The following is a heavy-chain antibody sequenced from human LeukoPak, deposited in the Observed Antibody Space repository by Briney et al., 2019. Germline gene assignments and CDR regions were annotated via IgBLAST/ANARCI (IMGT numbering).Heavy chain of an antibody. CDR1: GGSISGYY. J-gene: IGHJ5*02. V-gene: IGHV4-59*01. Sequence: SETLSLTCTVSGGSISGYYWSWIRQPPGKGLEWVGYISYSGSTNYNPSLKSRVTISVDTSKNQFSLKLSSVTAADTAVYYCGRSIDEIDNWFDPWGQGTLVTVSS. D-gene: IGHD2/OR15-2a*01. CDR2: ISYSGST. CDR3: GRSIDEIDNWFDP.